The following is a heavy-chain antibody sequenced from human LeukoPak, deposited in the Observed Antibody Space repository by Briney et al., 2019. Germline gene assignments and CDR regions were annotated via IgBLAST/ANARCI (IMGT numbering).Heavy chain of an antibody. J-gene: IGHJ6*03. CDR3: ARVPYDFWSGYYTENYMDV. CDR2: MNPNSGNT. CDR1: GYTFTSYD. D-gene: IGHD3-3*01. Sequence: ASVKVSCKASGYTFTSYDINWVRQATGQGLEWMGWMNPNSGNTGYAQKFQGRVTMTRNTSISTAYMELSSLRSEDTAVYYCARVPYDFWSGYYTENYMDVWGKGTTVTVSS. V-gene: IGHV1-8*01.